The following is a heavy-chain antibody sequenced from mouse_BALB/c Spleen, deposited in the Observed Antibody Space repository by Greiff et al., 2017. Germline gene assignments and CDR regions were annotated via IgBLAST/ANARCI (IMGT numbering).Heavy chain of an antibody. V-gene: IGHV1-5*01. Sequence: VQLKQSGTVLARPGASVKMSCKASGYSFTSYWMHWVKQRPGQGLEWIGAIYPGNSDTSYNQKFKGKAKLTAVTSASTAYMELSSLTNEDSAVYYCTRFYEGYYAMDYWGQGTSVTVSS. CDR3: TRFYEGYYAMDY. D-gene: IGHD2-12*01. CDR1: GYSFTSYW. CDR2: IYPGNSDT. J-gene: IGHJ4*01.